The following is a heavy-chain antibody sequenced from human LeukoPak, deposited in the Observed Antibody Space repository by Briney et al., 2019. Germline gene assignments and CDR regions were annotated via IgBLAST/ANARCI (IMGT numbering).Heavy chain of an antibody. D-gene: IGHD6-13*01. CDR2: MNPNSGNT. V-gene: IGHV1-8*03. J-gene: IGHJ6*03. CDR1: GYSFTGHY. CDR3: ARVLRVFYYCMDV. Sequence: ASVKVSCKASGYSFTGHYMHWVRQAPGQGLEWMGWMNPNSGNTGYAQKFQGRVTITRNTSISTAYMELSSLRSEDTAVYYCARVLRVFYYCMDVWGKGTTVTVSS.